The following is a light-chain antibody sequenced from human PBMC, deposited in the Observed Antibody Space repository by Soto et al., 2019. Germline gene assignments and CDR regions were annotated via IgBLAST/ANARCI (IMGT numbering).Light chain of an antibody. J-gene: IGKJ1*01. CDR1: LAIRND. Sequence: DIQMTQSPSSLSASVGDRVTITCRASLAIRNDLGWYQQKPGKAPKRLIYAASSLQSGVPSRFRGSGSGPEFTLTCGRLQPEDFATYYWLQHNTWPWTFGQGTKVVIK. CDR3: LQHNTWPWT. CDR2: AAS. V-gene: IGKV1-17*01.